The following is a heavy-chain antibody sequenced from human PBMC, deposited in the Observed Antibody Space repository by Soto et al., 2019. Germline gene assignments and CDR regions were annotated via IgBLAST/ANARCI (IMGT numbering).Heavy chain of an antibody. V-gene: IGHV3-33*01. Sequence: GGSLRLSCAASGFPFSTYGIHWVRQAPGKGLEWLAVIWYDGSKKYYADSVKGRFTISRDNFKNTLYLQMNSLRAEDTAVYYCARGYSYTQPVFDYWGLGTLVTVSS. D-gene: IGHD5-18*01. CDR2: IWYDGSKK. J-gene: IGHJ4*02. CDR1: GFPFSTYG. CDR3: ARGYSYTQPVFDY.